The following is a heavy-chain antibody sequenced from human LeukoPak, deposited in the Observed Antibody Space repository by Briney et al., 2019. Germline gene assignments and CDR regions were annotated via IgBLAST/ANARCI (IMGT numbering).Heavy chain of an antibody. Sequence: GGSLRLSCAASGFTFSSYWMYWVRQAPGKGLVWVSRINSDGSTTSYADSVKGRFTISRDNAKNTLYLQMNSLRAEDTAVYYCTKDDDSTSYYFDYWGQGTLVSVSS. V-gene: IGHV3-74*01. CDR2: INSDGSTT. J-gene: IGHJ4*02. CDR1: GFTFSSYW. D-gene: IGHD2-2*01. CDR3: TKDDDSTSYYFDY.